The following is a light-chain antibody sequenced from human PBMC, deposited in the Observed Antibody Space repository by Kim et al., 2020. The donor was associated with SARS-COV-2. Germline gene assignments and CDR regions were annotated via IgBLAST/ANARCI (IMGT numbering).Light chain of an antibody. Sequence: EIVLTQSPGTLSLSPGEGATLSCRASQSISSSYLGWYQQKPGQAPRLLIYGASSRATGIPDRFSGSGSGIDFTLTISRLEPEDFAVYYCQHYGSAPDSFCHVTKMEI. J-gene: IGKJ2*03. CDR1: QSISSSY. CDR3: QHYGSAPDS. CDR2: GAS. V-gene: IGKV3-20*01.